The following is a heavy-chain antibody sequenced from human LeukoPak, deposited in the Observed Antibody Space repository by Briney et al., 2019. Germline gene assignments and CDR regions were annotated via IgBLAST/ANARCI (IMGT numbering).Heavy chain of an antibody. D-gene: IGHD3-16*01. CDR3: ARESTGGPPDFSYYYFYMDV. CDR1: GGSISSYY. V-gene: IGHV4-59*01. J-gene: IGHJ6*03. Sequence: SETLSLTCTVSGGSISSYYWNWIRQPPGKGLESVGYISYTGSTNYNPSLTSRVTMSVDTSNNQFSLKVTSVTAADTAMYYCARESTGGPPDFSYYYFYMDVWGKGTTVTVSS. CDR2: ISYTGST.